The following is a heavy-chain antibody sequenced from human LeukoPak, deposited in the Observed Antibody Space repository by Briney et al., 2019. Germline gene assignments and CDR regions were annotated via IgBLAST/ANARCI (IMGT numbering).Heavy chain of an antibody. CDR3: ARPRVTLNDAFDI. D-gene: IGHD2-21*02. V-gene: IGHV5-51*01. Sequence: GESLKISCKGSGCSFINYWIGWVRQMPGKGLEWMGIIYPGDSDTRYSPSFQGQVTISADKSISTAYLQWSSLKASDTAMYYCARPRVTLNDAFDIWGQGTMVTVSS. CDR2: IYPGDSDT. CDR1: GCSFINYW. J-gene: IGHJ3*02.